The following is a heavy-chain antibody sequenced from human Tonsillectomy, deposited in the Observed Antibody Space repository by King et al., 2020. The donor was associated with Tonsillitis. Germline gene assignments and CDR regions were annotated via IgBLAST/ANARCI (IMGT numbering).Heavy chain of an antibody. CDR2: ISGSGGST. J-gene: IGHJ3*02. V-gene: IGHV3-23*04. CDR3: AKGGSCSSTSCYTAFDI. D-gene: IGHD2-2*02. Sequence: VQLVESGGGLVQPGGSLRLSCAASGLTFSSYAMNWVRQAPGKGLEWVSAISGSGGSTDYADSVKGRFTISRDNSKNTLYLQMNSLRAEDTAVYFCAKGGSCSSTSCYTAFDIWGQGTMVTVSS. CDR1: GLTFSSYA.